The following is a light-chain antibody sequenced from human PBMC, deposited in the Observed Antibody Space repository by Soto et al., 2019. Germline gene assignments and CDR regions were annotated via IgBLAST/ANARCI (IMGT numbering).Light chain of an antibody. CDR1: QSVSSY. V-gene: IGKV3-11*01. CDR3: QQRSNWPVT. CDR2: DAS. J-gene: IGKJ1*01. Sequence: EIVLTQSPATLSLSPGERATLSCRASQSVSSYLAWYQQKPGQAPRLLIYDASSRATGIPARFSGSGSGTDITLTLSSLEPEDFAVYYCQQRSNWPVTFGQGTKVEIK.